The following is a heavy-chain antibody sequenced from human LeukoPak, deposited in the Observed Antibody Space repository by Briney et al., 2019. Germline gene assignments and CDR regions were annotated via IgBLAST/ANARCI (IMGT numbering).Heavy chain of an antibody. Sequence: PGGSLRLSCAASGFTFSSYGMHWVRQAPGKGLEWVAVIWYDGSNKYYADSVKGRCTISRDNAKNSLFLQMNSLRDEDTAVYSCARGGDGAPFYPDYWGQGTLVTVSS. CDR3: ARGGDGAPFYPDY. V-gene: IGHV3-33*01. J-gene: IGHJ4*02. CDR1: GFTFSSYG. D-gene: IGHD4/OR15-4a*01. CDR2: IWYDGSNK.